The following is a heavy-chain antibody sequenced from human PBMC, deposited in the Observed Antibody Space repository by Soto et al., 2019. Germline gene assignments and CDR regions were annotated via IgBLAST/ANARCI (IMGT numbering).Heavy chain of an antibody. V-gene: IGHV4-34*12. D-gene: IGHD3-22*01. J-gene: IGHJ4*02. CDR1: GGSFSGYY. CDR2: IFHGGST. Sequence: PSETLSLTCAVYGGSFSGYYWSWIRQPPGKGLEWIGEIFHGGSTNYSPSLKSRVTISVDTSKNQFSLELSSVTAADTAVYFCARPHYDSNTFYSFFDYWGQGTLVTVSS. CDR3: ARPHYDSNTFYSFFDY.